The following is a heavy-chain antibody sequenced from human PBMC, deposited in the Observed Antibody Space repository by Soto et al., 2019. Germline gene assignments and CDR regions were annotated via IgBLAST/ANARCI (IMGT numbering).Heavy chain of an antibody. CDR1: GYTLTNDY. Sequence: ASVKVSCKASGYTLTNDYMHWVRQAPGQGLEWMGIINPSGGSTSYAQKFQGRVTMTRDTSTSTVYMELSSLRSEDTAVYYCARVKNRGTFDYWGQGTLVTVSS. J-gene: IGHJ4*02. CDR3: ARVKNRGTFDY. V-gene: IGHV1-46*01. CDR2: INPSGGST. D-gene: IGHD1-26*01.